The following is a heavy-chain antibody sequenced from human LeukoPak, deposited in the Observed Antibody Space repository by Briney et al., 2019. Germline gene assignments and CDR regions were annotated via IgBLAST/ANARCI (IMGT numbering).Heavy chain of an antibody. CDR1: GGSISSYY. CDR3: ARGHWLDP. Sequence: SETLSLTCTVSGGSISSYYWSWIRQPPGKGLEWMGYIYYSGSTNYNPSLKSRVTISVDTSKNQFSLKLSSVTAADTAVYYCARGHWLDPWGQGTLVTVSS. V-gene: IGHV4-59*01. J-gene: IGHJ5*02. CDR2: IYYSGST.